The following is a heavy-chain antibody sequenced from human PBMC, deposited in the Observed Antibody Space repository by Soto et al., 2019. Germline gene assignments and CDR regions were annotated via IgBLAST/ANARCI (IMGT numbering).Heavy chain of an antibody. CDR3: ARHTRSPPVKLSYYYYYGMDV. D-gene: IGHD1-1*01. CDR2: INHSGST. V-gene: IGHV4-34*01. Sequence: PSETLSLTCAVYSGSFSDYYWSWIRQPPGKGLEWIGEINHSGSTNYNPSLKSRVTISIDSSRAQFSLKLSSVTAADTAVYYCARHTRSPPVKLSYYYYYGMDVWGQGTTVTVSS. CDR1: SGSFSDYY. J-gene: IGHJ6*02.